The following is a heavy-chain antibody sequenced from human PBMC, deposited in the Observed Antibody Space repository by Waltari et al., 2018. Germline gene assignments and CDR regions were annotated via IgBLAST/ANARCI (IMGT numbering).Heavy chain of an antibody. CDR3: ASGLRYCSGGSCYFGNWFDP. V-gene: IGHV1-69*05. CDR1: GGTFSSYA. Sequence: QVKLVQSGAEVKKPGSSVKVSCKASGGTFSSYAISWVRQAPGQGLEWMGGIIPIFGTANYAQKFQGRVTITTDESTSTAYMELSSLRSEDTAVYYCASGLRYCSGGSCYFGNWFDPWGQGTLVTVSS. J-gene: IGHJ5*02. CDR2: IIPIFGTA. D-gene: IGHD2-15*01.